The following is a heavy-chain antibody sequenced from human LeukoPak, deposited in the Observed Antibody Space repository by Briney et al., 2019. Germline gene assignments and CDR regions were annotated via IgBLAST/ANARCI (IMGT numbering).Heavy chain of an antibody. CDR1: GDSIHSFY. CDR3: ARRKTRGGPIDS. Sequence: PSETLSLTCTVSGDSIHSFYWSWVRQPPGKGLEWIGYIYYSGSTNYNPSLKSRITISVDTSKNQFSLRLSSVTAADTAIYYCARRKTRGGPIDSWGRGTLVSVSS. CDR2: IYYSGST. V-gene: IGHV4-59*08. J-gene: IGHJ5*01.